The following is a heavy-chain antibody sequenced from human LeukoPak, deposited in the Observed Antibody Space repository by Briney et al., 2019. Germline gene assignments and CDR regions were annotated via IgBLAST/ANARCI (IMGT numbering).Heavy chain of an antibody. V-gene: IGHV1-46*01. CDR3: ARVMVAWFGDKAFDY. Sequence: GASVKVSCKTSGYTFTNYYIHWVRQAPGQGLECMGIIIPNGGATSYTQKFQGRVTMTRDTSTSTVYMELSSLRSEDTAVYYCARVMVAWFGDKAFDYWGQGTLVTVSS. D-gene: IGHD3-10*01. CDR2: IIPNGGAT. J-gene: IGHJ4*02. CDR1: GYTFTNYY.